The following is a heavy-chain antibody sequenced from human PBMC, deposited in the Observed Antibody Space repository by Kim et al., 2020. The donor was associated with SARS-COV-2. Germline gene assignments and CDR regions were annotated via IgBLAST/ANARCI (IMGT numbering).Heavy chain of an antibody. V-gene: IGHV3-49*03. J-gene: IGHJ6*02. CDR3: TRVGRAARPDWGSYYYYGMDV. CDR1: GFTFGDYA. CDR2: IRSKAYGGTT. Sequence: GGSLRLSCTASGFTFGDYAMSWFRQAPGKGLEWVGFIRSKAYGGTTEYAASVKGRFTISRDDSKSIAYLQMNSLKTEDTAVYYCTRVGRAARPDWGSYYYYGMDVWGQGTTVTVSS. D-gene: IGHD6-6*01.